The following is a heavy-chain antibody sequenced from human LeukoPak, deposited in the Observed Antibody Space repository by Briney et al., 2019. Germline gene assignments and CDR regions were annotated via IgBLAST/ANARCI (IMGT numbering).Heavy chain of an antibody. V-gene: IGHV3-66*02. J-gene: IGHJ4*02. Sequence: PGGSLRPSCAASGFTVRTNYMSWVRQAPGKGLEWVSVIYSGGSTYYADSVKGRFTISRDNSKNTLYLQVNSLRAEDTAVYYCARDPSGDFDYWGQGTLVTVSS. CDR3: ARDPSGDFDY. CDR1: GFTVRTNY. D-gene: IGHD1-26*01. CDR2: IYSGGST.